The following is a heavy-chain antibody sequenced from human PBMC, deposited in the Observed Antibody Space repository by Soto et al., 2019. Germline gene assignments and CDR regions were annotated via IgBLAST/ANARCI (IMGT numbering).Heavy chain of an antibody. J-gene: IGHJ6*03. CDR3: ARGSEHYYYYYYMDV. D-gene: IGHD1-1*01. CDR1: GYSFTSYW. Sequence: GESLKISCKGSGYSFTSYWIGWVRQMPGKGLEWMGIIYPGDSDTRYSPSFQGQVTISADKSISTAYLQWSSLKASDTAMYYCARGSEHYYYYYYMDVWGKGTTVTVSS. V-gene: IGHV5-51*01. CDR2: IYPGDSDT.